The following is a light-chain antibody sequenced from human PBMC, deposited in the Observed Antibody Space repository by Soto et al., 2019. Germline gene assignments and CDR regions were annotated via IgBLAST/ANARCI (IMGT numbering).Light chain of an antibody. CDR2: EGS. CDR3: CSYAGSSTSLYV. Sequence: QSALTQPASVSGSPGQSITISCTGTSSDVGSYNLVSWYQQHPGKAPKLMIYEGSKRPSGVSNSFSGSKSGNTASLTISGLQAEDEADYYCCSYAGSSTSLYVFGTGTKVTVL. J-gene: IGLJ1*01. CDR1: SSDVGSYNL. V-gene: IGLV2-23*01.